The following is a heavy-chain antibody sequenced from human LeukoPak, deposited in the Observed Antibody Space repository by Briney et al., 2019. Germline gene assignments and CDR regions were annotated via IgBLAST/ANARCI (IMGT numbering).Heavy chain of an antibody. CDR2: INHSGST. CDR3: ARLGTYDSSGYYYYYFDY. Sequence: SETLSLTCAVYGGSFSGYYRSWIRQPPGKGLEWIGEINHSGSTNYNPSLKSRATISVDTSKNQFSLKLSSVTAADTAVYYCARLGTYDSSGYYYYYFDYWGQGTLVTVSS. J-gene: IGHJ4*02. V-gene: IGHV4-34*01. CDR1: GGSFSGYY. D-gene: IGHD3-22*01.